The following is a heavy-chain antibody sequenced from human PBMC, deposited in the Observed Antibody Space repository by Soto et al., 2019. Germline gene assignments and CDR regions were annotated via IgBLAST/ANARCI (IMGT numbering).Heavy chain of an antibody. CDR3: MWNNWFDP. J-gene: IGHJ5*02. CDR1: GFTFSSSA. Sequence: EVQLVESGGGLVQPGGSLKLSCAASGFTFSSSAMHWVRQASGKGLEWVGRIRSKANSYATAYAASVKGRFTISRDDSKNTAYLQMNSLKTEDTAVYYCMWNNWFDPWGQGTLVTVSS. CDR2: IRSKANSYAT. D-gene: IGHD2-21*01. V-gene: IGHV3-73*01.